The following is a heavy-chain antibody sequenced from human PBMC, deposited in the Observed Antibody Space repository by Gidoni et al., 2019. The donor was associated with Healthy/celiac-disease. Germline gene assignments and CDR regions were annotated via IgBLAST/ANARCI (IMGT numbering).Heavy chain of an antibody. Sequence: EVQLVESGGGLIQPGGSLRLSCAASGFTVSSNYMSWVRQAPGKGLEWVSVIYSGGSTYYADSVKGRFTISRDNSKNTLYLQMNSLRAEDTAVYYCATARSGYYYHFDYWGQGTLVTVSS. V-gene: IGHV3-53*01. CDR2: IYSGGST. J-gene: IGHJ4*02. CDR1: GFTVSSNY. D-gene: IGHD3-22*01. CDR3: ATARSGYYYHFDY.